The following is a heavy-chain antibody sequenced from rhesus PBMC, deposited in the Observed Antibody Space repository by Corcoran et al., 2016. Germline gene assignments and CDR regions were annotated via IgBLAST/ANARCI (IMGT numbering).Heavy chain of an antibody. CDR3: ARVGAPTWYFDS. D-gene: IGHD1-44*02. CDR2: IYGSSTST. V-gene: IGHV4S10*01. Sequence: QVQLQESGPGVVKPSETLSLTCAVSGGSISDSYRLNWTRQPPGKGLEWIGNIYGSSTSTNYNPSLKSRVTISKDTSKNQFSLKLSSVTAADTAVYYCARVGAPTWYFDSWGQGVLVTVSS. CDR1: GGSISDSYR. J-gene: IGHJ4*01.